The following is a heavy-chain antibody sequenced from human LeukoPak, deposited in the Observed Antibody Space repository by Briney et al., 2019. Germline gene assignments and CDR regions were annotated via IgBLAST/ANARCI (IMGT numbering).Heavy chain of an antibody. CDR1: GGSISSGSYY. D-gene: IGHD6-19*01. Sequence: SQTLSLTCTVSGGSISSGSYYWSWIRQPAGKGLEGIGRIYTSGTTNYNPSLKSRVTISVDTYKNQFSLKLSSVTAADTAVYYCARTSSGGYNWFDPWGQGILVTVSS. V-gene: IGHV4-61*02. CDR3: ARTSSGGYNWFDP. J-gene: IGHJ5*02. CDR2: IYTSGTT.